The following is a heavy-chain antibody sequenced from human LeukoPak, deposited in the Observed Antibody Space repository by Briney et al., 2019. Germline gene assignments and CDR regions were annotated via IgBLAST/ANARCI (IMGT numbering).Heavy chain of an antibody. CDR1: VGSPRVYY. CDR3: ARHPTPLAVAGTGAAYFQH. J-gene: IGHJ1*01. CDR2: KHSVVA. V-gene: IGHV4-34*01. D-gene: IGHD6-19*01. Sequence: PETLCLSPALYVGSPRVYYWSCGSARPRKRGWSGLEIKHSVVANYNPRLKSRVTISVDPSKKQFSLKLSSVTAADTAVYYCARHPTPLAVAGTGAAYFQHWGQGTLVTVSS.